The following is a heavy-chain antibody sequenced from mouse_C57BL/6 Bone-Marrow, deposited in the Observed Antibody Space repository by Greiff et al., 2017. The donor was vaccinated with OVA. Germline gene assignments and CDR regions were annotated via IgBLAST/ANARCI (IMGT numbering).Heavy chain of an antibody. Sequence: VHLQQPCSSLFPPFSPFPFSFPSSFSPFTLSFVHCFPHIPCPFLYLLVIIHPSSSYTHYNQNFHGKATLTVDKSSSTAYMQLSSLTSEDSAVYYCAIGTTVGFAYWGQGTLVTVSA. J-gene: IGHJ3*01. CDR2: IHPSSSYT. CDR1: FSPFTLSF. D-gene: IGHD1-1*01. CDR3: AIGTTVGFAY. V-gene: IGHV1-74*01.